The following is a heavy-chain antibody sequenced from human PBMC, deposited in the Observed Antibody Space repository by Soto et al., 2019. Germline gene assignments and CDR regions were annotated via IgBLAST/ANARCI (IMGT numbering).Heavy chain of an antibody. CDR2: ISGRSTYM. Sequence: EQLVESGGGLVKPGGSLRLSCAASGFTFSAYTMNWVRQAPGKGLEWVSSISGRSTYMYYADSVKGRFTISRDTARTVLYLQMNSLRAEDTAVYYCARDYYNSGPLLYYMDVWGKGTTVTVSS. J-gene: IGHJ6*03. CDR3: ARDYYNSGPLLYYMDV. D-gene: IGHD3-10*01. CDR1: GFTFSAYT. V-gene: IGHV3-21*01.